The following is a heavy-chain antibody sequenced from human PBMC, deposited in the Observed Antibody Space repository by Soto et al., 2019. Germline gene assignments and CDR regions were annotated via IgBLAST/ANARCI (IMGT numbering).Heavy chain of an antibody. D-gene: IGHD3-10*01. J-gene: IGHJ5*02. CDR3: ARDYIGYYGSGSYYKYNWFDP. CDR1: GGSISSGGYS. Sequence: PSETLSLTCAVSGGSISSGGYSWSWIRQPPGKGLEWIGYIYHSGSTYYNPSLKSRVTISVDTSKNQFSLKLSSVTAADTAVYYCARDYIGYYGSGSYYKYNWFDPWGQGTLVTVSS. V-gene: IGHV4-30-2*01. CDR2: IYHSGST.